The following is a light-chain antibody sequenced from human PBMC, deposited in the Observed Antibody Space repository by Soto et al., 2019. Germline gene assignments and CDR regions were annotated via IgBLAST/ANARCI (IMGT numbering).Light chain of an antibody. J-gene: IGKJ1*01. CDR2: GAS. V-gene: IGKV3-20*01. Sequence: EIVMTQSPATLSVSPGERATLSCRASQSIGSNLAWYQQKPGLAPRLLIYGASSRATGIPDRFRGSGSGTDFTLTISRLEPEDFAVYYCQQYGSSPPTFGQGTKVDIK. CDR3: QQYGSSPPT. CDR1: QSIGSN.